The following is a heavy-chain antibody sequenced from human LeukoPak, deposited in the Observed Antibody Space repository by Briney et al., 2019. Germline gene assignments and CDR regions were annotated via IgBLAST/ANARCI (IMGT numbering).Heavy chain of an antibody. V-gene: IGHV3-30*02. CDR3: AKDAVFGVVPYYFDY. D-gene: IGHD3-3*01. CDR1: GFTFSSYG. Sequence: GGSLRLSCVASGFTFSSYGMHWVRQAPGKGLEWVAFIRYDGNNKYYADSVKGRFTISRDNSKNTLYLQMNSLRAEDTAVYYCAKDAVFGVVPYYFDYWGQGTLVTVSS. J-gene: IGHJ4*02. CDR2: IRYDGNNK.